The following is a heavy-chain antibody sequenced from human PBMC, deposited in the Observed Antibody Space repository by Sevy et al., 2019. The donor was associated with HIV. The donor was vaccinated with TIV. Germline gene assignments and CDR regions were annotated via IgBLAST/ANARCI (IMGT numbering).Heavy chain of an antibody. J-gene: IGHJ3*02. CDR3: ARDHTVIGSNWYGAFDI. D-gene: IGHD6-13*01. CDR1: GYTFTNYY. CDR2: INPSGGST. Sequence: ASVKVSCKASGYTFTNYYMYWVRQAPGQGLEWMGIINPSGGSTSYAQKFQGRLTMTRDTSTSTVYMELSSLRSEDTAVYYCARDHTVIGSNWYGAFDIWGQGTMVTVSS. V-gene: IGHV1-46*01.